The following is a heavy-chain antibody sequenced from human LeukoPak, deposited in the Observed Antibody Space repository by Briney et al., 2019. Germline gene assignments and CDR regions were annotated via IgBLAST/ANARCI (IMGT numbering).Heavy chain of an antibody. D-gene: IGHD3-3*01. CDR1: GGSINSNNYH. Sequence: SETLSLTCTVSGGSINSNNYHWGWIRQPPGKGLEWIGSIYSSGSAYYNPSLKSRVTISVDTSKNQFSLRLSSVTAADTAVYYCQSRYLEWLLEYWGQGTLVTVSS. CDR3: QSRYLEWLLEY. V-gene: IGHV4-39*01. CDR2: IYSSGSA. J-gene: IGHJ4*02.